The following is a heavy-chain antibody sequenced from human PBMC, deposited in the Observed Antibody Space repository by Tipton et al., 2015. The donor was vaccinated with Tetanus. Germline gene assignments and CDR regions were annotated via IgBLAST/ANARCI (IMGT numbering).Heavy chain of an antibody. Sequence: LRLSCTVSGDSISSGPYSWSWLRQHPGKGLELIGYIYYSGTSYISPSLTRRVSIAVDTSRNQFSLNLTSVTVADSAVYFCARVSRRNFYFDYWGPGAHVTVSS. CDR1: GDSISSGPYS. D-gene: IGHD2/OR15-2a*01. CDR3: ARVSRRNFYFDY. V-gene: IGHV4-31*02. CDR2: IYYSGTS. J-gene: IGHJ4*02.